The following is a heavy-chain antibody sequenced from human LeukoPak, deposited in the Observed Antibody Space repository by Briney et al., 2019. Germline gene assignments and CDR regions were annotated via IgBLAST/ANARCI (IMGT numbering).Heavy chain of an antibody. Sequence: GESLKISCKGSGYSFTSYWIGWVRQMPGKGLEWMGIIYPRDSDTRYSPSFQGQVTISADKSISTAYLQWSSLKASDTAIYYCARPARPAITVAAYDYWGQGTLVTVSS. CDR1: GYSFTSYW. J-gene: IGHJ4*02. D-gene: IGHD6-19*01. CDR2: IYPRDSDT. CDR3: ARPARPAITVAAYDY. V-gene: IGHV5-51*01.